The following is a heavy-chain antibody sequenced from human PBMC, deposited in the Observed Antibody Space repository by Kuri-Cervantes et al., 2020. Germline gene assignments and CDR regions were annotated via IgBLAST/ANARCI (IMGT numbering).Heavy chain of an antibody. CDR3: ARPSIAVAGRGYYFDY. D-gene: IGHD6-19*01. Sequence: GSLRLSCAVYGGSFSGYFWSWIRQPPGKGLEWIGEINHSGSTNYNPSLKSRVTISVDTSKNQFSLKLSSVTAADTAVYYCARPSIAVAGRGYYFDYWGQGTLVTVSS. CDR2: INHSGST. CDR1: GGSFSGYF. J-gene: IGHJ4*02. V-gene: IGHV4-34*01.